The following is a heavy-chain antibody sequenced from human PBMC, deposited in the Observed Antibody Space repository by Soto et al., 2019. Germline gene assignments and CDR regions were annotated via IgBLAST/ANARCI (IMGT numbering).Heavy chain of an antibody. V-gene: IGHV4-30-4*01. D-gene: IGHD1-7*01. CDR1: GGSISSGDYY. CDR3: ARMITGTTALPDY. CDR2: IYYSGST. Sequence: PSETLSLTCTVPGGSISSGDYYWSWIRQPPGKGLEWIGYIYYSGSTYYNPSLKSRVTISVDTSKNQFSLKLSSVTAADTAVYYCARMITGTTALPDYWGQGTLVTVSS. J-gene: IGHJ4*02.